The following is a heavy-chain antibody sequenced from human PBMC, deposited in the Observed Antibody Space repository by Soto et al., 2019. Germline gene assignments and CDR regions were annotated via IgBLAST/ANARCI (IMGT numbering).Heavy chain of an antibody. Sequence: QVQLVQSGAEVKKPGSSVRVSCKASGTLFSSYTISWVRQAPGQGLEWMGRIIPILGETNSAQKFQGRVTLXXDKSTNTAYMELNSLRLEDTALYYCARGLGGRMDDWGQGTTVTVSS. CDR2: IIPILGET. V-gene: IGHV1-69*08. J-gene: IGHJ6*02. CDR3: ARGLGGRMDD. D-gene: IGHD3-16*01. CDR1: GTLFSSYT.